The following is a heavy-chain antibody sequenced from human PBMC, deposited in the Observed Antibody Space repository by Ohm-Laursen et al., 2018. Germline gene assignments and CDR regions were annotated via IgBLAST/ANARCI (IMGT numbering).Heavy chain of an antibody. D-gene: IGHD3-22*01. V-gene: IGHV2-26*01. J-gene: IGHJ3*02. Sequence: TQTLTLTSTVSGFSLSNARMGVSWIRQPPGKALEWLAHIFSNDEKSYSTSLKSRLTISKDTSKSQVVLTMTNMDPVDTATYYCALKTTYYYDSSGYWGAFDIWGQGTMVTVSS. CDR3: ALKTTYYYDSSGYWGAFDI. CDR2: IFSNDEK. CDR1: GFSLSNARMG.